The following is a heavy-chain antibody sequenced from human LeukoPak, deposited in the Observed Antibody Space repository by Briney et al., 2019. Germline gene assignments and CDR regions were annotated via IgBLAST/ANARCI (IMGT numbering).Heavy chain of an antibody. Sequence: SETLSLTCTVSGGSISSYYWSWIRPPPGKGLEWIGYIYYSGSTNYNPSLKSRVTISVDTSKNQFSLKLSSVTAADTAVYYCARDLVGATTYAFDIWGQGTMVTVSS. V-gene: IGHV4-59*01. D-gene: IGHD1-26*01. J-gene: IGHJ3*02. CDR3: ARDLVGATTYAFDI. CDR2: IYYSGST. CDR1: GGSISSYY.